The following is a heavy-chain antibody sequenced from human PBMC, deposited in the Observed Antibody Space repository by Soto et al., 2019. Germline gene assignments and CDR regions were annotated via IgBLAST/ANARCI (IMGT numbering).Heavy chain of an antibody. V-gene: IGHV3-30*03. CDR3: VSDRGYGHASVPYS. D-gene: IGHD5-18*01. CDR1: GFAFSSNG. J-gene: IGHJ4*02. CDR2: ISYDGSLQ. Sequence: QAQLVESGGGVVKPGRSLRLSCAASGFAFSSNGRHWVRQAPGTGLGWVAVISYDGSLQHYPDSVKGRFTISRDNSKNMVLLQMSSLRAEDTAVYYCVSDRGYGHASVPYSWGQGTLVSVSS.